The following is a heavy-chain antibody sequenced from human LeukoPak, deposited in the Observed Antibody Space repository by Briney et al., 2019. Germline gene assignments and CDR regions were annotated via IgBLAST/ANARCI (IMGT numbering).Heavy chain of an antibody. CDR2: ISYDGSNK. CDR1: GFTFSSYA. Sequence: GGALRLSCAASGFTFSSYAMHGVRQAPGKGLEGVAVISYDGSNKYYADSVKGRVTISRDNSKNTLYLQMNSLRAKDTAVYYCARARAVAGTFDYWGQGTLVTVSS. J-gene: IGHJ4*02. V-gene: IGHV3-30*04. D-gene: IGHD6-19*01. CDR3: ARARAVAGTFDY.